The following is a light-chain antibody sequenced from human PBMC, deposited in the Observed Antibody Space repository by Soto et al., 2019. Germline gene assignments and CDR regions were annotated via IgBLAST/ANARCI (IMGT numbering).Light chain of an antibody. CDR1: QSISSSY. J-gene: IGKJ1*01. Sequence: EIVWTQSPGTLSLSPGKRATLSCRASQSISSSYLAWYQQRPGQAPRLLIYGASSRATGIPDRFSGSGAGTEFTLTISRLEPEEFAVYYCQQYGSSSWTFGQGTKVDIK. CDR2: GAS. CDR3: QQYGSSSWT. V-gene: IGKV3-20*01.